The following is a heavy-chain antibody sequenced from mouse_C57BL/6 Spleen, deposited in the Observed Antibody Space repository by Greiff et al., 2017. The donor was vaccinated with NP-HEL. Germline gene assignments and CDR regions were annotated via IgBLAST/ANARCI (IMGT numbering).Heavy chain of an antibody. D-gene: IGHD1-1*01. J-gene: IGHJ2*01. Sequence: VQLQQSGPELVKPGASVKISCKASGYAFSSSWMNWVKQRPGKGLEWIGRIYPGDGDTNYNGKFKGKATLTADKSSSTAYMQISSLTSEDSAVYFCASTVVADYFDYWRQGTTLTVSS. CDR2: IYPGDGDT. CDR1: GYAFSSSW. V-gene: IGHV1-82*01. CDR3: ASTVVADYFDY.